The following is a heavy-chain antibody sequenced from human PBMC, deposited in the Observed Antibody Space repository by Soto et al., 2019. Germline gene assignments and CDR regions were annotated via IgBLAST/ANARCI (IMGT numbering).Heavy chain of an antibody. CDR3: AKGSVVVVAAYFDY. J-gene: IGHJ4*02. CDR1: GFTFSSYG. V-gene: IGHV3-30*18. Sequence: QVQLVESGGGVVQPGRSLRLSCAASGFTFSSYGMHWVRQAPGKGLAWVAVISYDGSNKYYADSVKGRFTISRDNSKNTLYLQMNSLRAEDTAVYYCAKGSVVVVAAYFDYWGQGTLVTVSS. D-gene: IGHD2-15*01. CDR2: ISYDGSNK.